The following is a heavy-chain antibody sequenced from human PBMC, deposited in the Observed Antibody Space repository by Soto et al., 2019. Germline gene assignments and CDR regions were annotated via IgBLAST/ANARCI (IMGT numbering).Heavy chain of an antibody. CDR3: ARGTGLYDSGGYTNWFDP. CDR2: ISPDSGSA. Sequence: QVQLVQSRAEVKKPGASVKISCKASGYTFINYDIIWVRQAPGQGLEWMGWISPDSGSARYAQKFQGRVSMTTDTSTTTGDVELRSLTTDDTAVSYCARGTGLYDSGGYTNWFDPWGQGTQVTVSS. J-gene: IGHJ5*02. D-gene: IGHD3-22*01. CDR1: GYTFINYD. V-gene: IGHV1-18*01.